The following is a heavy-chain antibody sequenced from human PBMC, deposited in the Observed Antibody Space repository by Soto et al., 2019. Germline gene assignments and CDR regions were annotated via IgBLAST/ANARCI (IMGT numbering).Heavy chain of an antibody. J-gene: IGHJ4*02. CDR2: ISYDGSNK. CDR3: AREGAGTPSGLFDY. V-gene: IGHV3-30*03. CDR1: GYTFSNYG. Sequence: QVQLVESGGGVVQPGRSLRLSCVASGYTFSNYGIHWVRQAPGKGLEWVAVISYDGSNKYYADSVKGRFTISRDNSKNTLYLQMNSLRAEDTAVYYCAREGAGTPSGLFDYWGQGTLVTVSS. D-gene: IGHD1-26*01.